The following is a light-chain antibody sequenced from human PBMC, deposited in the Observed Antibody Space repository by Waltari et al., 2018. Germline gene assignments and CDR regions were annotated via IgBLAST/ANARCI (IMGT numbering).Light chain of an antibody. J-gene: IGKJ5*01. CDR3: QQYHIYPFT. V-gene: IGKV1-5*03. CDR1: QSISSW. CDR2: KAS. Sequence: DIQMTQYPSTLSASVGDRVTITCRASQSISSWLAWYQQKPGKAPKLLIYKASSLESGVPSRFSGSGSGTEFTLTISSLQPDDFATYYCQQYHIYPFTFGQGTRLEIK.